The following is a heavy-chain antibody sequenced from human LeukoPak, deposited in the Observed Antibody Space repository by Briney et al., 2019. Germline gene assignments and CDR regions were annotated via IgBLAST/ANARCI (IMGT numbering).Heavy chain of an antibody. CDR1: GGSISSYY. CDR3: AREAPPASGCFDP. Sequence: SETLSLTCTVSGGSISSYYWSWIRQPPGKGLEWIGYIYHSGSTYYNPSLKSRVTISVDRSKNQFSLKLSSVTAADTAVYYCAREAPPASGCFDPWGQGTLVTVSS. D-gene: IGHD3-22*01. J-gene: IGHJ5*02. CDR2: IYHSGST. V-gene: IGHV4-59*12.